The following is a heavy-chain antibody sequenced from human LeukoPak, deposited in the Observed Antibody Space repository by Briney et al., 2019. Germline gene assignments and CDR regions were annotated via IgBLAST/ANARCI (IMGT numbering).Heavy chain of an antibody. CDR3: TRHMTTVTKDWFDP. CDR1: GFTVSSNY. CDR2: IYSGGST. J-gene: IGHJ5*02. D-gene: IGHD4-17*01. Sequence: GGSLRLSCAASGFTVSSNYMSWVRQAPGKGLEWVSVIYSGGSTYYADSVKGRFTISRDNSKNTLYLQMNSLRAEDTAVYYCTRHMTTVTKDWFDPWGQGTLVTVSS. V-gene: IGHV3-53*01.